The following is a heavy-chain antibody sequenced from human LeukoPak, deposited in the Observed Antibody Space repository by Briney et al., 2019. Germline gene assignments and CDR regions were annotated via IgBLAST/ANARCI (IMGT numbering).Heavy chain of an antibody. CDR3: ARALLGPEQAIEY. CDR1: GFTFSSYA. D-gene: IGHD1-14*01. Sequence: GGSLRLSCAASGFTFSSYAMHWVRQAPGKGPEWVEVISNDGGTTFYADSVKGRFTISRDNSKNTLHLQMNSLSAEDTAVYYCARALLGPEQAIEYWGQGSLVTVSS. J-gene: IGHJ4*02. V-gene: IGHV3-30*04. CDR2: ISNDGGTT.